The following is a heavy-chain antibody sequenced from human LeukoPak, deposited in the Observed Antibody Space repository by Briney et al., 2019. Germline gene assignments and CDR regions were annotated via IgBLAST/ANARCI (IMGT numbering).Heavy chain of an antibody. CDR1: GYTFTSYG. J-gene: IGHJ3*02. Sequence: ASVTVSCKASGYTFTSYGISWVRQAPGQGLEWMGWISAYNGNTNYAQKLQGRVTMTTDTSTSTAYMELRSLRSDDTAVYYCARDEAIYDILTVNRYKDPLDIWAKGQWSPSLQ. CDR2: ISAYNGNT. CDR3: ARDEAIYDILTVNRYKDPLDI. D-gene: IGHD3-9*01. V-gene: IGHV1-18*01.